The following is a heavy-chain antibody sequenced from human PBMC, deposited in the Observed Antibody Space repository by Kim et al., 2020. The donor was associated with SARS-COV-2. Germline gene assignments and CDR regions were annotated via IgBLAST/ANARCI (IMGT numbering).Heavy chain of an antibody. CDR3: ATLDLGGSLKSYYYYYGMDV. CDR1: GFTFSSYA. D-gene: IGHD2-15*01. CDR2: ISGSGGST. J-gene: IGHJ6*02. Sequence: GGSLRLSCAASGFTFSSYAMSWVRQAPGKGLEWVSAISGSGGSTYYADSVKGRFTISRDNSKNTLYLQMNSLRAEDTAVYYCATLDLGGSLKSYYYYYGMDVWGQGTTVTVSS. V-gene: IGHV3-23*01.